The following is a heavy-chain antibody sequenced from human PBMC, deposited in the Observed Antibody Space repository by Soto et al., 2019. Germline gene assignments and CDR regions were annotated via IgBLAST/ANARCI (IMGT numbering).Heavy chain of an antibody. CDR2: IYYSGST. CDR3: ARHGGPSRTGTGFGY. V-gene: IGHV4-39*01. Sequence: QLQLQGSGPGLVKPSETLSLTCTVSGASISSSSYLWGWIRQPPGKGLEWIGSIYYSGSTYYNPSLNGRATISLDTSKNQCSLKLSSVTAADTAVYYCARHGGPSRTGTGFGYWGQGTQVTVSS. J-gene: IGHJ4*02. CDR1: GASISSSSYL. D-gene: IGHD1-1*01.